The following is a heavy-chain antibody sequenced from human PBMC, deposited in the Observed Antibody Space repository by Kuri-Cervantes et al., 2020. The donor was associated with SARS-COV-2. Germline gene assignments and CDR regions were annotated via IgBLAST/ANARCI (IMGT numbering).Heavy chain of an antibody. CDR2: MNPNSGNT. CDR3: ARDGYDFWSGSFFDI. Sequence: DSVKVSCKASGYTFTSYDINWVRQATGQGLEWMGWMNPNSGNTGYAQKFQGRVTMTRNTSVSTAYMELSSLRSDDTAVYYCARDGYDFWSGSFFDIWGQGTMVTVSS. V-gene: IGHV1-8*02. D-gene: IGHD3-3*01. CDR1: GYTFTSYD. J-gene: IGHJ3*02.